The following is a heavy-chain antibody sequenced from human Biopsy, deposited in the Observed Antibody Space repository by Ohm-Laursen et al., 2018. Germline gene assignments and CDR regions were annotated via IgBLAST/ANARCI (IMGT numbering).Heavy chain of an antibody. CDR3: ARSSSYGYDFDY. J-gene: IGHJ4*02. V-gene: IGHV4-59*01. Sequence: GTLSLTCTVSDGSINSYYWNWIRQPPGKGLEWIGNIYYSGSTNFNPSLKSRVTISVDTSKNQFSLKLISVTAADTAVYFCARSSSYGYDFDYWGQGTLVAVSP. CDR2: IYYSGST. CDR1: DGSINSYY. D-gene: IGHD5-18*01.